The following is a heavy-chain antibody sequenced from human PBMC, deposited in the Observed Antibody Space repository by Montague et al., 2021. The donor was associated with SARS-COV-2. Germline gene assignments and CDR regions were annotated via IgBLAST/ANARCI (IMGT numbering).Heavy chain of an antibody. CDR1: GEPISGFF. CDR3: ARGVVAATPGVDY. CDR2: IYASGVT. V-gene: IGHV4-4*07. D-gene: IGHD2-15*01. J-gene: IGHJ4*02. Sequence: SETLSLTCSVSGEPISGFFWNWIRQPAGKGLEWIGRIYASGVTDYNPSLESRVTMSVDTSKNQFSLQVNSVTAADTAMYYCARGVVAATPGVDYWGRGTLVTVSS.